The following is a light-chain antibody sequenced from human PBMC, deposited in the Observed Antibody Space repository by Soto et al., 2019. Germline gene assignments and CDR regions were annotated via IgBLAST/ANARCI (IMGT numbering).Light chain of an antibody. CDR3: SSYAGGSTLV. CDR1: SSDVGGYTF. Sequence: QSALTQPASVSGSPGQSITISCTGTSSDVGGYTFVSWYQQHPGKAPKLVIYEVTTRPSGVSNRFSGSKSGNTASLTISGLQADDEADYFCSSYAGGSTLVFGGGTKVTVL. CDR2: EVT. V-gene: IGLV2-14*01. J-gene: IGLJ2*01.